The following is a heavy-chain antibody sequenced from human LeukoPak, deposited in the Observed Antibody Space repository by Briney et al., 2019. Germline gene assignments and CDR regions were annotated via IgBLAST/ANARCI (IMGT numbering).Heavy chain of an antibody. CDR2: IYTSGST. CDR1: GGSISSYY. CDR3: ARLGIVATRSPKTNYYYYYMDV. J-gene: IGHJ6*03. V-gene: IGHV4-4*07. Sequence: SETLSLTCTVSGGSISSYYWSWIRQPAGKGLEWIGRIYTSGSTNYNPSLKSRVTMSVDTSKNQFSLKLSSVTAADTAVYYCARLGIVATRSPKTNYYYYYMDVWGKGTTVTVSS. D-gene: IGHD5-12*01.